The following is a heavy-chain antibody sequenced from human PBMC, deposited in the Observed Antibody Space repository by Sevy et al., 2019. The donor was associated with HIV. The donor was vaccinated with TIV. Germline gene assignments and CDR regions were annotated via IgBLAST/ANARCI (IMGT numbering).Heavy chain of an antibody. CDR1: GFTFDEHA. CDR2: IRWNGGSG. D-gene: IGHD2-15*01. J-gene: IGHJ4*02. V-gene: IGHV3-9*01. Sequence: GGSLRLSCKASGFTFDEHAMHWVRQAPGKGLEWVSSIRWNGGSGDYADSVQGRFTISRDNTKNSLYLQMNSLRAEDTAVYYCARALYSSDSNWGQGTLVTVSS. CDR3: ARALYSSDSN.